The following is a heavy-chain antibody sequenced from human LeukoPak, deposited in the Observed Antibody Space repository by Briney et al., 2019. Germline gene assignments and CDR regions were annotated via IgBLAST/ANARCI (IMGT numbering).Heavy chain of an antibody. CDR1: GYTFTSYG. Sequence: GASVKLCCKASGYTFTSYGISWGRQAPGQGLGWMGWISAYNSNTNKAQKFQGRVTMTTDTSTSTAYMELRSLRSDDTAVYYCARNVGGYNWFDPWGQGTLVTVSS. CDR2: ISAYNSNT. V-gene: IGHV1-18*01. CDR3: ARNVGGYNWFDP. J-gene: IGHJ5*02. D-gene: IGHD1-1*01.